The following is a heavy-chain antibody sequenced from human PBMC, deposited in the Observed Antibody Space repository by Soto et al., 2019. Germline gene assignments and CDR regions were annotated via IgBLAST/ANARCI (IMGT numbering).Heavy chain of an antibody. J-gene: IGHJ6*02. CDR1: GYSFTSYW. Sequence: PGESLKISCKASGYSFTSYWISWVRQMPGKGLEWMGRIDPSDSYTNYSPSFQGHVTISADKSISTAYLQWSSLKASDTAMYYCARLGFEFGELFDKYYYYGMDVWGQGTTVTVSS. CDR3: ARLGFEFGELFDKYYYYGMDV. CDR2: IDPSDSYT. V-gene: IGHV5-10-1*01. D-gene: IGHD3-10*01.